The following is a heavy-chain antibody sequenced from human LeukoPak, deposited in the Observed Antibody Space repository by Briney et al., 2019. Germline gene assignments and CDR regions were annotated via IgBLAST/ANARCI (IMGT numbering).Heavy chain of an antibody. J-gene: IGHJ4*02. D-gene: IGHD4-17*01. CDR1: GFTFSSYA. V-gene: IGHV3-23*01. CDR3: AKRPTVTASDHFDY. CDR2: ISGRGGST. Sequence: PGGSLRLFCAASGFTFSSYAMSWVRQAPGKGLEWVSSISGRGGSTYYADSVKDRFTISRDNSKNTLYLQMNSLRAEDTAVYYCAKRPTVTASDHFDYWGQGTLVTVSS.